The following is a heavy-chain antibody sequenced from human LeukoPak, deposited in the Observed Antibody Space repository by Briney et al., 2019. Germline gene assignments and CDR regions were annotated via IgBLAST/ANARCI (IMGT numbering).Heavy chain of an antibody. Sequence: SETLSLTCIVSGGSISTYYWSWIRQPPGKGLEWIGCVYYSGNTNYNPSLKSRVTISLDTSKNQFSLKLSSVTAADTAVYYCAREKETGWLGVGFDMWGQGTMVTVSS. CDR2: VYYSGNT. D-gene: IGHD6-19*01. CDR3: AREKETGWLGVGFDM. CDR1: GGSISTYY. V-gene: IGHV4-59*12. J-gene: IGHJ3*02.